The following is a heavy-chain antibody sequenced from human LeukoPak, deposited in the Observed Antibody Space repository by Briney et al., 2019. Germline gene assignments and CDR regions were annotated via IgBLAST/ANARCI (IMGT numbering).Heavy chain of an antibody. D-gene: IGHD3-3*01. J-gene: IGHJ4*02. CDR2: IYYSGST. Sequence: SETLSLTCTVSGGSISSSSYYWGWIRQPPGKGLEWIGSIYYSGSTYYNPSLKSRVTISVDTSKNQFSLKLSSVTAADTAVYYCARKIWSGYYFDYWGQGTLVTVSS. V-gene: IGHV4-39*01. CDR3: ARKIWSGYYFDY. CDR1: GGSISSSSYY.